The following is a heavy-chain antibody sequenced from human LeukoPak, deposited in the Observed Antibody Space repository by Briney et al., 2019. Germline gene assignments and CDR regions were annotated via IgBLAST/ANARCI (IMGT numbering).Heavy chain of an antibody. CDR2: ITSRGEST. CDR3: AKDWGLRGVRYMDV. J-gene: IGHJ6*04. V-gene: IGHV3-23*01. D-gene: IGHD3-10*01. CDR1: GFTFSIYA. Sequence: QSGGSLRLSCAASGFTFSIYAMSWVRQAPGKGLQWVSSITSRGESTWYVDSVKGRFTISRDNSKNTVYLQRNSLRVEDTAIYYCAKDWGLRGVRYMDVWGFGTTVTVSS.